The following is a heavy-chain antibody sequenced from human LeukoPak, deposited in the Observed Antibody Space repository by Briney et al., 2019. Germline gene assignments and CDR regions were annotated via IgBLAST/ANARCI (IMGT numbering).Heavy chain of an antibody. CDR2: INHSGST. CDR3: ARQTGSGLFTLP. D-gene: IGHD3/OR15-3a*01. V-gene: IGHV4-34*01. J-gene: IGHJ4*02. CDR1: VGSFSGYY. Sequence: SETLSLTCAVYVGSFSGYYWTWIRQPPGKGLERIGEINHSGSTNYNPSLKSRVTVSVDTSKNQFSLKLSSVTATDTAMYYCARQTGSGLFTLPGGQGTLVTVSS.